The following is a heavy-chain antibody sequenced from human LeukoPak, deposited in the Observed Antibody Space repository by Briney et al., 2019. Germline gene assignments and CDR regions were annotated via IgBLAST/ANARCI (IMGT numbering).Heavy chain of an antibody. J-gene: IGHJ6*02. D-gene: IGHD6-19*01. CDR2: IHYSGST. V-gene: IGHV4-59*01. Sequence: SETLSLTCTVSGGSISTYYWSWIRQPPGKGLAWIGYIHYSGSTNYSPSLKSRVTISVDTSKNQFSLKLSSVTAADTAVYYCARDPLGIAVAGLPPIYYGMDVWGQGTTVTVSS. CDR3: ARDPLGIAVAGLPPIYYGMDV. CDR1: GGSISTYY.